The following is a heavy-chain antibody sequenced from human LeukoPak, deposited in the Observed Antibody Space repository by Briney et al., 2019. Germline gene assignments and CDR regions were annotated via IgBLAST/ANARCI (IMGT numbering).Heavy chain of an antibody. CDR1: GFTFSTYG. D-gene: IGHD3-3*01. CDR3: ARDQSTYYDFWSGTPGFDY. CDR2: IRNDENYK. J-gene: IGHJ4*02. Sequence: GGSLRLSCAASGFTFSTYGMHWVRQAPGKGLEWVAFIRNDENYKYYADSVKGRFTISRDNSKNTLYLQLNSLRAEDTAVYYCARDQSTYYDFWSGTPGFDYWGQGTLVTVSS. V-gene: IGHV3-30*02.